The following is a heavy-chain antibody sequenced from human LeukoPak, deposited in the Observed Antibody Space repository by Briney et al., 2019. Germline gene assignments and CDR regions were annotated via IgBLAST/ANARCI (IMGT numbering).Heavy chain of an antibody. CDR1: LFTFSNYG. D-gene: IGHD2-15*01. CDR3: ARGYCSGGSCYGSPFEY. J-gene: IGHJ4*02. V-gene: IGHV3-33*01. CDR2: IGYDGSDK. Sequence: GGSLRLSCAASLFTFSNYGMHWVRQAPGKGLEWVALIGYDGSDKQYADSVKGRFTISRDNSKYTLYLQMSNLRGEDTAVYYCARGYCSGGSCYGSPFEYWGQGTLVTVSS.